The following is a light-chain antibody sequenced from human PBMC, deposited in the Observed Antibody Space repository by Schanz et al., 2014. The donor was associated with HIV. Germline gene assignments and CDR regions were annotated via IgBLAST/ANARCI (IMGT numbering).Light chain of an antibody. CDR3: QQAHSFPFALS. V-gene: IGKV1-39*01. J-gene: IGKJ4*01. CDR2: AAS. CDR1: QSISTF. Sequence: DVQMTQSPSSLSASVGDRVTITCRASQSISTFLNWYQQKPGKAPKLLIHAASSLQSGVPSRFNGSGSGTDFTLTISSLHPEDVATYYCQQAHSFPFALSFGGGTKVEIK.